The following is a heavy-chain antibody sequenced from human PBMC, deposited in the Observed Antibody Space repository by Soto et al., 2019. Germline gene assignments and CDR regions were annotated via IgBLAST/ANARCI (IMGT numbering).Heavy chain of an antibody. CDR2: IYPGDSDT. CDR1: GYSFTSYW. Sequence: GESLKISCKGSGYSFTSYWIGWVRQMPGKGLEWMGIIYPGDSDTRYSPSFQGQVTISADKSISTAYLQWSSLKASGTAMYYCARHYYGSGSYYTIDYWGQGTLVTVSS. J-gene: IGHJ4*02. V-gene: IGHV5-51*01. D-gene: IGHD3-10*01. CDR3: ARHYYGSGSYYTIDY.